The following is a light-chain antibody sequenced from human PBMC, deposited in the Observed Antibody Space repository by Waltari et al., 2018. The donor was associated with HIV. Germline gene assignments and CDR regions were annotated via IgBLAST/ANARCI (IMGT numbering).Light chain of an antibody. V-gene: IGLV1-47*01. Sequence: QSALTQPPSASGSPGPRVTISCSGGTSNTATNYVFWYQQFPGTAPRFLIYRNNQRPPGVPDRFSGSKSGTSASLVISGLRSEDAGDYYCATWDANLRGPVFGGGTRVTVL. J-gene: IGLJ3*02. CDR2: RNN. CDR3: ATWDANLRGPV. CDR1: TSNTATNY.